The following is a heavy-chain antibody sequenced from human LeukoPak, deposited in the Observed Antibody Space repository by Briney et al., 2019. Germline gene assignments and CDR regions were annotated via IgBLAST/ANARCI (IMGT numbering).Heavy chain of an antibody. CDR2: INHSGST. Sequence: SETLSLTCAVYGGSFSGYYWSWIRQPPGKGLEWIGEINHSGSTNYNPSLKGRVTISVDTSKNQFSLKLSSVTAADTAVYYCARLPIMITFGGVIDYWGQGTLVTVSS. J-gene: IGHJ4*02. D-gene: IGHD3-16*01. CDR1: GGSFSGYY. V-gene: IGHV4-34*01. CDR3: ARLPIMITFGGVIDY.